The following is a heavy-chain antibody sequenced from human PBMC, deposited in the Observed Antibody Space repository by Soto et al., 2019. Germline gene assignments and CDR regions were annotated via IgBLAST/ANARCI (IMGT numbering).Heavy chain of an antibody. D-gene: IGHD3-10*01. J-gene: IGHJ4*02. Sequence: PSETLSLTCTVSGGSISSSTYYWCCMRHPPGKGLEWIASFFIGGNTYYNPSLKSRVTISVDTSKNQFSLKLSSVTAADTAVYFFARRGGLDNHAYYWGQGILDIGSS. V-gene: IGHV4-39*01. CDR1: GGSISSSTYY. CDR2: FFIGGNT. CDR3: ARRGGLDNHAYY.